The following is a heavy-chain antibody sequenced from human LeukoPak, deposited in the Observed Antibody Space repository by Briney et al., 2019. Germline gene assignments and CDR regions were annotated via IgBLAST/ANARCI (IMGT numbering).Heavy chain of an antibody. CDR3: ARVVGYYDSSGHYLLDY. Sequence: GASVEVSCKASGYTFTGYYMPWVRQAPGQGLEWVGWINPNSGGTNYAQKFQGRVTMTRDTSIRTAYMELSRLRSDDTAVYYCARVVGYYDSSGHYLLDYWGQGTLVTVSS. J-gene: IGHJ4*02. D-gene: IGHD3-22*01. V-gene: IGHV1-2*02. CDR1: GYTFTGYY. CDR2: INPNSGGT.